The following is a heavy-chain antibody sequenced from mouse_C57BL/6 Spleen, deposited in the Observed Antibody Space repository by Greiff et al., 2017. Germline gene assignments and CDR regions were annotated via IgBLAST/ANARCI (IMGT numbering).Heavy chain of an antibody. CDR1: GYTFTSYW. V-gene: IGHV1-64*01. J-gene: IGHJ3*01. D-gene: IGHD1-1*01. CDR2: IHPNSGST. Sequence: VQLQQPGAELVKPGASVKLSCKASGYTFTSYWMHWVKQRPGQGLEWIGMIHPNSGSTNYNEKFKSKATLTVDKSSSTAYMQLSSLTSEDSAVYYCTRGGYYGSPWFAYWGQGTLVTVSA. CDR3: TRGGYYGSPWFAY.